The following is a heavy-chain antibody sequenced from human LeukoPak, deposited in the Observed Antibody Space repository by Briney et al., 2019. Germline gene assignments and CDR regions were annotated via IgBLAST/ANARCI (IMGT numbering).Heavy chain of an antibody. CDR2: ILGSGGGT. CDR3: ATTPGAYYSYHMDV. Sequence: PGGSLRLSCAASGFTFSTYVMTWVRQAPGKGLEWVSAILGSGGGTYYTDSVKGRFTISRDNSKNTLYLQMNSLRAEDTAVYYCATTPGAYYSYHMDVWGQGTTVTVSS. J-gene: IGHJ6*02. CDR1: GFTFSTYV. V-gene: IGHV3-23*01. D-gene: IGHD3-10*01.